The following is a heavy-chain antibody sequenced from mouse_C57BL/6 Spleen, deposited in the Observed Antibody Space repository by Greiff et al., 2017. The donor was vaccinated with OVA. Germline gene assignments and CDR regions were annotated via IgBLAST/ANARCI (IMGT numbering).Heavy chain of an antibody. J-gene: IGHJ1*03. CDR3: AIRGIGSNYDWYFDV. V-gene: IGHV1-74*01. CDR2: IHPSDSDT. D-gene: IGHD2-5*01. CDR1: GYTFTSYW. Sequence: QVQLQQPGAELVKPGASVKVSCKASGYTFTSYWMHWVKQRPGQGLEWIGRIHPSDSDTNYNQKFTGKATLTVDKSSSTAYMQLSSLTSEDSAVYYCAIRGIGSNYDWYFDVWGTGTTVTVSS.